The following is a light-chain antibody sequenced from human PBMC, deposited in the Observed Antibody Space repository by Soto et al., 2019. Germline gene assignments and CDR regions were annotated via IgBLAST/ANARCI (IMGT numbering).Light chain of an antibody. Sequence: DIQMTQSPSSLSASVGDRVTITCRASQSINRYLNWYQQKPGRAPKLLISAASSLQSGVPSRFRGSGSGTDFTLTISSLQREDSATYYCQQSYSTLYTFGQGTKLEIK. CDR1: QSINRY. CDR2: AAS. CDR3: QQSYSTLYT. V-gene: IGKV1-39*01. J-gene: IGKJ2*01.